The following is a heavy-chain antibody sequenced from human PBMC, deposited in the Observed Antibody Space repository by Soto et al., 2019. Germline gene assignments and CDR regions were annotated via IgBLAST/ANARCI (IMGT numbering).Heavy chain of an antibody. CDR2: IYYSGNT. D-gene: IGHD5-18*01. CDR1: GGSISSSSYY. J-gene: IGHJ4*02. V-gene: IGHV4-39*01. CDR3: ARQATAMVSFDY. Sequence: SETLSLTCTVSGGSISSSSYYWGWIRQPPGKGLEWIGSIYYSGNTYYNPSLKSRVTISVDTSKNQFSLKLSSVTAADTAVYYCARQATAMVSFDYWGQGTLVTVSS.